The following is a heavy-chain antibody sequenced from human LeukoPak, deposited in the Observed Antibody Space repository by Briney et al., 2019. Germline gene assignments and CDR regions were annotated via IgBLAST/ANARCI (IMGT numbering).Heavy chain of an antibody. D-gene: IGHD5-12*01. J-gene: IGHJ4*02. CDR3: ARDVQDIVATTNFDY. Sequence: ASVKVSCKASGYTFTGYYMHWVRQAPGQGLEWMGWINPNSGGTNYAQKFQGRVTMTRDTSISTAYMELSRLRSDDTAVYYCARDVQDIVATTNFDYWGQGTLVTVSS. CDR2: INPNSGGT. V-gene: IGHV1-2*02. CDR1: GYTFTGYY.